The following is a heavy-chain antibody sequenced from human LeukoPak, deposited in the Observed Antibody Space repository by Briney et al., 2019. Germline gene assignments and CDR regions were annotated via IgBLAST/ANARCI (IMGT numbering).Heavy chain of an antibody. J-gene: IGHJ4*02. Sequence: GRSLRLSCAASGFTFSSYGMHWVRQAPGKGLEWVAVIWYDGSNKYYADSVKGRFTISRDNSKNTLYLQMNSLRAEDTAVYYCARGLWFGELSYFDYWGQGTLVTVSS. CDR3: ARGLWFGELSYFDY. D-gene: IGHD3-10*01. CDR2: IWYDGSNK. CDR1: GFTFSSYG. V-gene: IGHV3-33*01.